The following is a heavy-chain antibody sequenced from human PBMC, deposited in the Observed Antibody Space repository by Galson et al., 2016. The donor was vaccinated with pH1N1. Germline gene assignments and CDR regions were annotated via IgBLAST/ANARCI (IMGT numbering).Heavy chain of an antibody. J-gene: IGHJ4*02. CDR2: IYAGDSDT. V-gene: IGHV5-51*01. CDR3: AICHGSEPASVWVDY. Sequence: QSGAEVKKPGESLKISCKGSGYSFTTSWIGWVRQMPGKGLEWMGIIYAGDSDTRYSPSFQGQVTISVDKSINTAYLQWSSMEASDTAMYYCAICHGSEPASVWVDYWGQGTLVTVSS. CDR1: GYSFTTSW. D-gene: IGHD3-16*01.